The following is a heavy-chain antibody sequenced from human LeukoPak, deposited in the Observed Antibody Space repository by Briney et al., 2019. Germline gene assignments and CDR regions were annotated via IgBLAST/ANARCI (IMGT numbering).Heavy chain of an antibody. CDR1: GGSISSSSYY. CDR2: IYYSGST. CDR3: ARGHLKEYSSSSLGVCFDY. V-gene: IGHV4-39*01. D-gene: IGHD6-6*01. J-gene: IGHJ4*02. Sequence: SETLSLTCTVSGGSISSSSYYWGWIRQPPGKGLEWIGSIYYSGSTYYNPSLKSRVTISVDTSKNQFSLKLSSVTAADTAVYHCARGHLKEYSSSSLGVCFDYWGQGTLVTVSS.